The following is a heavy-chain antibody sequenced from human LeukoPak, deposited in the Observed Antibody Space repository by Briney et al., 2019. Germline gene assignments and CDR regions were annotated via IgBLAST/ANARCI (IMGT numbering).Heavy chain of an antibody. CDR1: GFTFSSYS. J-gene: IGHJ4*02. CDR2: ISSSSSYM. CDR3: AREPPRKVGATTDFDY. D-gene: IGHD1-26*01. Sequence: GGSLRLSCAASGFTFSSYSMNWVRQAPGKGLEWVSSISSSSSYMYYADSVKGRFTISRDNAKNSLYLQMNSLRAEDTAVYYCAREPPRKVGATTDFDYWGQGTLVTVSS. V-gene: IGHV3-21*01.